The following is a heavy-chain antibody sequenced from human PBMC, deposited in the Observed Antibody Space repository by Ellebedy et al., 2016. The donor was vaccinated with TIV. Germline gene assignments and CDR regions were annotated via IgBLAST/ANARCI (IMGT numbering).Heavy chain of an antibody. V-gene: IGHV3-48*01. CDR1: GFSFSTHS. CDR3: AKEIGGGGSY. Sequence: GESLKISXAASGFSFSTHSMTWVRQAPGKGLEWVSYIGSSISTIYYADSVKGRFTISRDNAKNSLYLQMNSLRAEDTAVYYCAKEIGGGGSYWGQGTLVTVSS. CDR2: IGSSISTI. D-gene: IGHD3-10*01. J-gene: IGHJ4*02.